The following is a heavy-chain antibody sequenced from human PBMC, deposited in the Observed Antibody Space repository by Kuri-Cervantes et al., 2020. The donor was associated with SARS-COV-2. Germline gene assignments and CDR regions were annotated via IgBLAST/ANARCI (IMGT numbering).Heavy chain of an antibody. V-gene: IGHV3-43*01. J-gene: IGHJ4*02. D-gene: IGHD3-16*01. CDR1: GFTFDDYT. CDR3: AKDIFPHSLGGSSPDY. CDR2: ITWDGDST. Sequence: GESLKISCATSGFTFDDYTMHWVRQTPGKGLEWVSLITWDGDSTYYADSVKGRFTISRDNSKNSLYLQMDSLRTEDTALYYCAKDIFPHSLGGSSPDYWGQGTLVTVSS.